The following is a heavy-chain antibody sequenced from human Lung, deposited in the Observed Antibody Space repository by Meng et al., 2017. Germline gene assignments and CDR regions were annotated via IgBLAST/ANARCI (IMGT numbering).Heavy chain of an antibody. Sequence: QVQLVQSGAEVKKPGAQLKVSCKASGYSFTGYYMHWVRQGLGQGLEWMGRINPNSGDTRYAQKFQGRVTMTRDTAISTAYMELSSLIFDDTAVYYCARGPGAVRSPYYFDYWGQGTLVTVSS. CDR1: GYSFTGYY. CDR3: ARGPGAVRSPYYFDY. V-gene: IGHV1-2*06. CDR2: INPNSGDT. D-gene: IGHD2-15*01. J-gene: IGHJ4*02.